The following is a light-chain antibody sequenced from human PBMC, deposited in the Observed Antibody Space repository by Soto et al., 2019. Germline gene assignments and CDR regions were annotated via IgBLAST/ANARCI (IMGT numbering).Light chain of an antibody. CDR1: QSISSW. V-gene: IGKV1-5*01. CDR3: QQRSNWPKNT. J-gene: IGKJ2*01. CDR2: DAS. Sequence: DIQMTQSPSTLSASVGDRVTITCRACQSISSWLAWYQQKPGKAPKLLIYDASSLESGVPSRFSGSGSGTEFTLTISSLQPDDFATYYCQQRSNWPKNTFGQGTKLEIK.